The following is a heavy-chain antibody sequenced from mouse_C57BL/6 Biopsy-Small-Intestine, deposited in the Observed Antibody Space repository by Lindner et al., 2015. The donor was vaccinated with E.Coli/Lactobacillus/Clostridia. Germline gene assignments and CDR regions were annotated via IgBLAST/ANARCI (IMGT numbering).Heavy chain of an antibody. D-gene: IGHD1-1*02. CDR2: IHPSNGDA. CDR3: TIHHYYDGGYDFDY. Sequence: VQLQESGAELVKPGTSVKLSCKASGYTFTNYWMHWVKQRRGQGLEWIGKIHPSNGDAKFDEKFKATLTVDKSSSTAFMQLSSLTSEDSAVYYCTIHHYYDGGYDFDYWGQGTTLTVSS. J-gene: IGHJ2*01. CDR1: GYTFTNYW. V-gene: IGHV1S16*01.